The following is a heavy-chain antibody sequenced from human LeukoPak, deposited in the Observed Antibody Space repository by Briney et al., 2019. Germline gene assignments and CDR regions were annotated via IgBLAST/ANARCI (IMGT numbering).Heavy chain of an antibody. CDR2: INPSGGST. D-gene: IGHD3-10*01. CDR3: ARGPTSYYGSGSNPREIDY. J-gene: IGHJ4*02. CDR1: GYTFTSYG. V-gene: IGHV1-46*01. Sequence: GASVKVSCKASGYTFTSYGISWVRQAPGQGLEWMGIINPSGGSTTYAQKFQGRVTMIRDMSTSTVYMELSSLRSEDTAVYYCARGPTSYYGSGSNPREIDYWGQGTLVTVSS.